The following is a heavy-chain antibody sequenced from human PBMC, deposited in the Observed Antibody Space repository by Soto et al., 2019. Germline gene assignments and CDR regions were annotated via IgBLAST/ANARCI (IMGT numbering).Heavy chain of an antibody. Sequence: QVQLVQSGADVKTPGASVRVSRKASGYTFTGYYVHWVREAPGQGLEWMGWINPETGATSYAQKFQGRVTLSRDTSINTAYLELSSLRFDDAAVYFCARERYQVISDGMDVWGQGTTVTVSS. CDR3: ARERYQVISDGMDV. J-gene: IGHJ6*02. CDR2: INPETGAT. D-gene: IGHD2-2*01. CDR1: GYTFTGYY. V-gene: IGHV1-2*02.